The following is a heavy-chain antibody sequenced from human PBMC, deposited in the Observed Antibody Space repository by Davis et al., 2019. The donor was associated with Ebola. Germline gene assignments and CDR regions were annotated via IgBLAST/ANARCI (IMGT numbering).Heavy chain of an antibody. Sequence: ASVKVSCKASGYTFTGYYIHWVRQAPGQGLEWMGWINPISGGTKNAQKFQGRVTMTRDTSISTAYMELSRVTSDDTAVYYCATPLSVGFYDWYFDLWGRGTLVTVSS. D-gene: IGHD2/OR15-2a*01. V-gene: IGHV1-2*02. CDR3: ATPLSVGFYDWYFDL. CDR1: GYTFTGYY. J-gene: IGHJ2*01. CDR2: INPISGGT.